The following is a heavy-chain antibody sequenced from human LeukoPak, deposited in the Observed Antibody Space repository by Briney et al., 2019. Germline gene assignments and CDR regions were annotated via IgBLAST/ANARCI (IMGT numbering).Heavy chain of an antibody. CDR1: GFTFSSYW. J-gene: IGHJ4*02. CDR3: ARGVITMMSPGYYFDY. D-gene: IGHD3-22*01. CDR2: INHNGNVN. V-gene: IGHV3-7*01. Sequence: GGSLRLSCAASGFTFSSYWMNWARQAPGKGLEWVASINHNGNVNYYVDSVKGRFTISRDNAKNSLYLQMSNLRAEDTAVYYCARGVITMMSPGYYFDYWGQGTLVTVSS.